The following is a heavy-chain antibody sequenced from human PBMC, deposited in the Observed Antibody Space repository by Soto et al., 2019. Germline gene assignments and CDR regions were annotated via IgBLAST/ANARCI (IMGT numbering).Heavy chain of an antibody. CDR2: IIPIFGTA. V-gene: IGHV1-69*01. CDR3: ARDLRLAARHIRIYYYYGMDV. D-gene: IGHD6-6*01. J-gene: IGHJ6*02. CDR1: GGTFSSYA. Sequence: QVQLVQSGAEVKKPGSSVKVSCKASGGTFSSYAISWVRQAPGQGLEWMGGIIPIFGTANYAQKFQGRGTITADESTSTAYMELSSLRSEDTAVYYCARDLRLAARHIRIYYYYGMDVWGQGTTVTVSS.